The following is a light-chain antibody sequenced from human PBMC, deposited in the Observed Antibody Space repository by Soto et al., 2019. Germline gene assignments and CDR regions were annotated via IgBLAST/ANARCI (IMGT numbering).Light chain of an antibody. CDR1: QSVSSN. CDR2: GAS. V-gene: IGKV3-15*01. Sequence: EIVMTQSPATLSVSPGERATLSCRASQSVSSNLAWYQQKPGQAPRLLIYGASTRATGIPARFSGSGSGTEFTLTISILQSEHLAVYYCQLHNNWLTFGGGTKVEIK. J-gene: IGKJ4*01. CDR3: QLHNNWLT.